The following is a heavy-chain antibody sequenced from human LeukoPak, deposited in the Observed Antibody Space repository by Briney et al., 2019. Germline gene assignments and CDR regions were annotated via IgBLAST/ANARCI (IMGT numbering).Heavy chain of an antibody. D-gene: IGHD4-11*01. CDR1: GFTFISYS. J-gene: IGHJ4*02. V-gene: IGHV3-21*01. Sequence: GSLRLSCAASGFTFISYSMNWVRQAPGKGLEWLSSISSSTNYIYYADSVKGRFTISRDNAKSSLYLHINSLRAEDTAVYYCARDYYSDYYFDYWGQGSLVTVSS. CDR2: ISSSTNYI. CDR3: ARDYYSDYYFDY.